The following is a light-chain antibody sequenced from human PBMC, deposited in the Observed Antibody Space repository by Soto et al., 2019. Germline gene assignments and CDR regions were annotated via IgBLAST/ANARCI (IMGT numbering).Light chain of an antibody. V-gene: IGKV3-15*01. CDR2: GAS. J-gene: IGKJ1*01. CDR1: QSVSTN. Sequence: EIVMTQSPATLSVXPXEXXAXXXRASQSVSTNFAWYQQRPGQAPRLLFYGASIRATAVPARFTASGSGTEFTLTISSLQSEDFAVYYCQQYNTWPRTFGQGTKVDIK. CDR3: QQYNTWPRT.